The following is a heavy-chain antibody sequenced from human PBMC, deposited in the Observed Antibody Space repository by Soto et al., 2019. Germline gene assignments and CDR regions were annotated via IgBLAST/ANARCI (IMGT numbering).Heavy chain of an antibody. V-gene: IGHV5-51*01. CDR3: ARRSITMVRGVSWDGMDV. CDR2: IYPGDSDT. J-gene: IGHJ6*02. D-gene: IGHD3-10*01. Sequence: GDPLKISCKGSGYSFTSYRISWVRQIHGKGLEWMGIIYPGDSDTRYSPSFQGQVTISADKSISTAYLQWSSLNASDTAMYYCARRSITMVRGVSWDGMDVWGQGTTVTVSS. CDR1: GYSFTSYR.